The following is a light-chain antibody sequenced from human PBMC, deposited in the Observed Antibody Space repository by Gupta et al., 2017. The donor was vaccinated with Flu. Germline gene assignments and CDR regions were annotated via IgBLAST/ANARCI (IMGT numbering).Light chain of an antibody. CDR3: QQRSNCPLT. CDR1: QSVRRY. CDR2: DAS. Sequence: IVFTQSPATLSFSPGERSTLSCRASQSVRRYLAWYQQKPGQAPRLLLYDASNRANGIPARFSGSGFGTEFTLTISSREPEDFAVYYCQQRSNCPLTFGQGTRVEIK. V-gene: IGKV3-11*01. J-gene: IGKJ5*01.